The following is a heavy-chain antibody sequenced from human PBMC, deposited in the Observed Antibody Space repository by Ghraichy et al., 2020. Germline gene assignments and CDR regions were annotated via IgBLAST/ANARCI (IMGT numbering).Heavy chain of an antibody. CDR1: GFTFSSYA. CDR2: IGSSGGNT. D-gene: IGHD2-15*01. V-gene: IGHV3-23*01. Sequence: GGSLRLSCAASGFTFSSYAMTWVRQTPGKGLEWVSSIGSSGGNTYHADSVKGRFTISRDNSKNTLYLQMNSLRVEDAAVYYCAKAWGYCSDGPCPPYNWFDPWGQGTLVTVSS. J-gene: IGHJ5*02. CDR3: AKAWGYCSDGPCPPYNWFDP.